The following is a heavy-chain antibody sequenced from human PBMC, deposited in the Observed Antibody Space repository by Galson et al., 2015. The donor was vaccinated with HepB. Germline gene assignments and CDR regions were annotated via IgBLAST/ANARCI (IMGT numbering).Heavy chain of an antibody. V-gene: IGHV3-30*04. CDR2: ISNDGSSK. CDR3: AREEYGSGWYGSVMGNWFDP. J-gene: IGHJ5*02. Sequence: SLRLSCAASGFTFSAYALHWVRQAPGRGLEWVAGISNDGSSKYYADSVKGRFTISRANSRNTIYLHVNSLRVEDTAIYYCAREEYGSGWYGSVMGNWFDPWGQGTLVTVSS. CDR1: GFTFSAYA. D-gene: IGHD6-19*01.